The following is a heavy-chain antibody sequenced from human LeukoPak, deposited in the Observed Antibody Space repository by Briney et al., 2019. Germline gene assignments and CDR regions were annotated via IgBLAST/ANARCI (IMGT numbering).Heavy chain of an antibody. D-gene: IGHD3-10*01. CDR2: IFYSGTT. CDR3: ARYTSYYGSGSYLAWFDP. J-gene: IGHJ5*02. CDR1: GGSISSSSYY. V-gene: IGHV4-39*01. Sequence: SETLSLTCTVSGGSISSSSYYWGWIRQPPGKGLEWIGSIFYSGTTYHNPSLKSRVTISVDTSKNQFSLKLSSVTAADTAVYYCARYTSYYGSGSYLAWFDPWGQGTLVTVSS.